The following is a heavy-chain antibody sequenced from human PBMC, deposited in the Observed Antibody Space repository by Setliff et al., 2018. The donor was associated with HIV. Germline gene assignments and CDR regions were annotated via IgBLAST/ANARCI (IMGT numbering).Heavy chain of an antibody. J-gene: IGHJ5*02. CDR3: ARHGFLWVGAGYNWFDP. CDR2: IYYSGST. CDR1: GGSINDQY. Sequence: SETLSLTCTVPGGSINDQYFSWSRQPPGKGLEWIGSIYYSGSTYYNPSLKSRVTISVYTSKTQFSLKLSSVTAADTAVYYCARHGFLWVGAGYNWFDPWGQGTLVTVSS. D-gene: IGHD3-10*01. V-gene: IGHV4-39*01.